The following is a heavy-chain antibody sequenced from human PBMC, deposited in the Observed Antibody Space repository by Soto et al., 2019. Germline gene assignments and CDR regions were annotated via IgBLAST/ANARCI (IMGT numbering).Heavy chain of an antibody. CDR1: GYTFTSYA. V-gene: IGHV1-3*01. CDR2: INAGNGNT. D-gene: IGHD1-26*01. CDR3: ARDVGATGD. J-gene: IGHJ4*02. Sequence: QVQLVQSGAEVKKPGASVKVSCKASGYTFTSYAMHWVRQAPGQRLEWMGWINAGNGNTKYSQKFQGTVTITRDTSPSTAYMELSSLRSEDTAVYSCARDVGATGDWGQGTLVTVSS.